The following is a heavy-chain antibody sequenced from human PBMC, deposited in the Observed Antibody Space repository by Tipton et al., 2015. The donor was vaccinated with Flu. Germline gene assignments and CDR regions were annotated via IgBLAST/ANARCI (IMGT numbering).Heavy chain of an antibody. CDR1: GYTFISYD. V-gene: IGHV1-8*01. J-gene: IGHJ4*02. D-gene: IGHD6-13*01. CDR3: ARGSSWNGGYFDY. Sequence: QLVQSGAEVKKPGASVKVSCEASGYTFISYDINWVRQAPGQGLEWMGWMSPNTGDTGYAQKFQGRVTMTRHTSKNTAYMELTRLRPEDTAVYFCARGSSWNGGYFDYWGQGTLVTVSS. CDR2: MSPNTGDT.